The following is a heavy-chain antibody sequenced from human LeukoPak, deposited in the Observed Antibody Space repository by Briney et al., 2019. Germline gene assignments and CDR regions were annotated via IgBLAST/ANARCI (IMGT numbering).Heavy chain of an antibody. CDR1: GFTFDDYA. CDR2: ISWNGGSI. Sequence: GRSLRLSCAASGFTFDDYAMHWVRQAPGKGLEWVSGISWNGGSIGYADSVKGRFTISRDSAKNSLYLQMNSLRAEDTAFYYCAKERQWRSRYYGMDVWGQGTTVTVSS. CDR3: AKERQWRSRYYGMDV. V-gene: IGHV3-9*01. D-gene: IGHD6-19*01. J-gene: IGHJ6*02.